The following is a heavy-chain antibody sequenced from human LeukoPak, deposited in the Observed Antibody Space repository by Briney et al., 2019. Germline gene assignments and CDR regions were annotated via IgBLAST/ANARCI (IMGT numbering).Heavy chain of an antibody. V-gene: IGHV3-23*01. CDR1: GFSFSSFS. CDR3: SIDPIGDYVGAFDP. Sequence: PGGSLRLSCAASGFSFSSFSMTWVRQTPGKGLEWVSSITAGHYPTYYTDSVKGRFTVSRDNSKNTLSLQLNSLRADDTAVYYFSIDPIGDYVGAFDPWGQGTLVTVSS. D-gene: IGHD4-17*01. CDR2: ITAGHYPT. J-gene: IGHJ5*02.